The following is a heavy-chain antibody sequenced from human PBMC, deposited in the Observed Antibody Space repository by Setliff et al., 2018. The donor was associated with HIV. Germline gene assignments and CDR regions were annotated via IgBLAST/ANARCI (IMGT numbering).Heavy chain of an antibody. J-gene: IGHJ4*02. Sequence: PGGSLSLSCVVSGFTFSHYGMHWVRPAAGKGLEWVTFIASDVSKTHIADSVKGRFTISKDNAKNMLYLQMNSLSADDTAVYYCTRDPTPKALWFFSGYYSDYWGQGTLVTVSS. CDR1: GFTFSHYG. V-gene: IGHV3-30*02. CDR2: IASDVSKT. D-gene: IGHD3-10*01. CDR3: TRDPTPKALWFFSGYYSDY.